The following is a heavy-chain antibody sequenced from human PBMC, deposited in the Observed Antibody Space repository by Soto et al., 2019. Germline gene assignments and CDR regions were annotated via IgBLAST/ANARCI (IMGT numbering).Heavy chain of an antibody. CDR3: ASGGYDFWSGPHYYYMDV. V-gene: IGHV3-7*01. Sequence: GGSLRLSCAASGFTFSNYWMSWVRQAPGKGLEWVANIKQDGSEKYYVDSMKGRFTISRDNAKNSLYLQMNSLRAEDTAVYYCASGGYDFWSGPHYYYMDVWGKGTTVTVSS. D-gene: IGHD3-3*01. J-gene: IGHJ6*03. CDR2: IKQDGSEK. CDR1: GFTFSNYW.